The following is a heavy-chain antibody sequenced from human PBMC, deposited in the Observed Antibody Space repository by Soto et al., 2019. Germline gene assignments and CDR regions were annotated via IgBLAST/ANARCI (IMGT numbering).Heavy chain of an antibody. J-gene: IGHJ6*03. D-gene: IGHD6-13*01. CDR1: GGTFSSYA. CDR3: ARGLGAADYYYYYMDV. V-gene: IGHV1-69*13. CDR2: IIPIFGTA. Sequence: SVKVSCKASGGTFSSYAISWVRQAPGQGLEWMGGIIPIFGTANYAQKFQGRVTITADESTSTAYMELSSLRSEDTAVYYCARGLGAADYYYYYMDVWGKGTTVTVSS.